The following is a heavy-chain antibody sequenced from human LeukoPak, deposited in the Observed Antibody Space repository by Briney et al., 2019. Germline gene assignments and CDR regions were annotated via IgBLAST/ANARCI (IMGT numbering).Heavy chain of an antibody. D-gene: IGHD6-19*01. CDR3: ARLLAVAATGDY. V-gene: IGHV4-39*01. CDR1: GGSVSSTTYY. CDR2: INYSGST. J-gene: IGHJ4*02. Sequence: SETLSLTCTVSGGSVSSTTYYWSWIRQPPGKGLEWIASINYSGSTYYNPSLKSRVTISVDTSKNQFSLKLSSVTAADTAVYYCARLLAVAATGDYWGQGTLVTVSS.